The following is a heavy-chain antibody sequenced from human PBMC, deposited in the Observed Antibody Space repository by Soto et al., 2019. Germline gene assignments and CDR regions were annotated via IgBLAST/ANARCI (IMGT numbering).Heavy chain of an antibody. J-gene: IGHJ4*02. CDR3: ARGRWELLPSD. Sequence: EVQLVESGGGLVQPGGSLRLSCEASGFSFSSYWMLWVRHDPGKGLLWVARVSPDGGGTSYADSVKGRFTIFRDNAKNTVYLQMNSLRVEDPAVYFCARGRWELLPSDWGQGTLVTVSS. CDR2: VSPDGGGT. CDR1: GFSFSSYW. D-gene: IGHD1-26*01. V-gene: IGHV3-74*01.